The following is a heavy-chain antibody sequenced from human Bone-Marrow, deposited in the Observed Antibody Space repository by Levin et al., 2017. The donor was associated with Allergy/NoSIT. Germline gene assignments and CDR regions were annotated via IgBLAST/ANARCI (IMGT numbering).Heavy chain of an antibody. CDR2: ISETGYTT. V-gene: IGHV3-23*01. D-gene: IGHD6-19*01. CDR1: GFTFSGYA. J-gene: IGHJ4*02. Sequence: PGGSLRLSCAASGFTFSGYAMSWVRQAPGKGLEWVSTISETGYTTFYADSVTGRFTISRDNSKSTLYLQMNSLRAEDTAVYYCAKEYSTGWYPYDHWGQGALVAVSS. CDR3: AKEYSTGWYPYDH.